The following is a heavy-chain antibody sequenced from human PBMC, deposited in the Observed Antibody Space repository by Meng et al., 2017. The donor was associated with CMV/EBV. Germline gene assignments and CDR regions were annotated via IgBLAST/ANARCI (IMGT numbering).Heavy chain of an antibody. D-gene: IGHD2-21*01. V-gene: IGHV1-46*01. CDR2: INPSGGST. CDR3: ARSVVVIAIPRLWPGGNYFDY. Sequence: ASVKVSCKASGYTFTSYYMHWVRQAPGQGLEWMGIINPSGGSTSYAQKFQGRVTMTRDPPTSTVYMELSSLRSEDTAVYYCARSVVVIAIPRLWPGGNYFDYWGQGTLVTVSS. CDR1: GYTFTSYY. J-gene: IGHJ4*02.